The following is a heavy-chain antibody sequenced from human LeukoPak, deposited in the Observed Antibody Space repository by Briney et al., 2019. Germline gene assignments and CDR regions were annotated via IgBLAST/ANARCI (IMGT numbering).Heavy chain of an antibody. CDR1: GFTFSSYA. Sequence: PGGSLRLSCAASGFTFSSYAMHWVRQAPGKGLEWVAVISYDGSNKYYADSVKGRFTISRDDSKNTLYLQMNSLRVEDTAVYYCARGQLWFGVLSFGWIDPWGQGTLVTVSS. CDR3: ARGQLWFGVLSFGWIDP. V-gene: IGHV3-30-3*01. CDR2: ISYDGSNK. D-gene: IGHD3-10*01. J-gene: IGHJ5*02.